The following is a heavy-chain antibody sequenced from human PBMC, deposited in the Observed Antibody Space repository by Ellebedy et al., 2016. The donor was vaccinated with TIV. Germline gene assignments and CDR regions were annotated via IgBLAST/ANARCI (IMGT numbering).Heavy chain of an antibody. CDR1: GFTSSSYW. CDR2: IKQDGSEK. CDR3: ARPPNRPDCSGGSCYPDAFDI. J-gene: IGHJ3*02. D-gene: IGHD2-15*01. Sequence: GESLKTSCAASGFTSSSYWMSWVRQAPGKGLEWVANIKQDGSEKYYVDSVKGRFTISRDNAKNSLYLQMNSLRAEDTAVYYCARPPNRPDCSGGSCYPDAFDIWGQGTMVTVSS. V-gene: IGHV3-7*04.